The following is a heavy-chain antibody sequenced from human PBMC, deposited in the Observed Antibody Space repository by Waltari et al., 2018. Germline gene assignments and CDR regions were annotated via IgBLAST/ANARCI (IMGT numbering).Heavy chain of an antibody. D-gene: IGHD3-16*01. Sequence: QVQLVQSGAEVKKPGASVKVYCKASGYTFTSYDINWVRQATGQGLEWWVWINPNSGNTGYSKKFQGRGTITRNTSISTAYMELSSLRSEDTAVYYCARGGNGGLNWYFDLWGRGTLVTVSS. J-gene: IGHJ2*01. V-gene: IGHV1-8*03. CDR3: ARGGNGGLNWYFDL. CDR2: INPNSGNT. CDR1: GYTFTSYD.